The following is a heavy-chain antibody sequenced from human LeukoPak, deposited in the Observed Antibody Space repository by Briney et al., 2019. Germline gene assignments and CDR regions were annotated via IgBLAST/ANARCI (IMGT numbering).Heavy chain of an antibody. CDR2: IIPIFGTA. V-gene: IGHV1-69*06. CDR1: GGTFSSYA. J-gene: IGHJ4*02. CDR3: ASNPDYGGNSGY. D-gene: IGHD4-23*01. Sequence: GASVKVSCKASGGTFSSYAISWVRQAPGQGLEWMGRIIPIFGTANYAQKFQGRVTITADKSTSTAYMELSSLRSEDTAVYYCASNPDYGGNSGYWGQGTLVTVSS.